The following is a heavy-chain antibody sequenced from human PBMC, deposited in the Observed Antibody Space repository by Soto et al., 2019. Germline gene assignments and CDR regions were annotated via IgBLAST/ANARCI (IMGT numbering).Heavy chain of an antibody. CDR2: ISGSGGSK. J-gene: IGHJ6*03. Sequence: GGSLRLSCAASGFTFSSYAMSWVRQAPGKGLEWVSAISGSGGSKYYADSVKGRFTISRDNSKNTLFLQVNSLRAEDTAIYYCAKSASRSSNYYFYTDVWGKGTTVTVS. CDR3: AKSASRSSNYYFYTDV. D-gene: IGHD3-10*01. CDR1: GFTFSSYA. V-gene: IGHV3-23*01.